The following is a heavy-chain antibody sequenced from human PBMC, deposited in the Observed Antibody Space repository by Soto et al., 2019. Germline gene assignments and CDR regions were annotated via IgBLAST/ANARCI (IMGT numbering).Heavy chain of an antibody. J-gene: IGHJ5*02. CDR1: GFTFDDYT. CDR3: AKVLEIYGSGP. D-gene: IGHD3-10*01. CDR2: ISWDGGST. V-gene: IGHV3-43*01. Sequence: PGGSLRLSCAASGFTFDDYTMHWVRQAPGKGLEWVSLISWDGGSTYYADSVKGRFTISRDNSKNTLYLQMNSLRAEDTAVYYCAKVLEIYGSGPWGQGTLVTVSS.